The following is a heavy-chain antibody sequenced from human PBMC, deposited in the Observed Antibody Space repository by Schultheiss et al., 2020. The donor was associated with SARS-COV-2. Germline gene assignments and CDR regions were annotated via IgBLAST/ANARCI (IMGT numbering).Heavy chain of an antibody. Sequence: SQTLSLTCTVSGGSISSYYWSWIRQPPGKGLEWIGYIYYSGSTYYNPSLKSRVTISVDTSKNQFSLKLSSVTAADTAVYYCARNRGLFAQQLVLDFDYWGQGTLVTVSS. J-gene: IGHJ4*02. D-gene: IGHD6-13*01. CDR2: IYYSGST. CDR1: GGSISSYY. V-gene: IGHV4-59*01. CDR3: ARNRGLFAQQLVLDFDY.